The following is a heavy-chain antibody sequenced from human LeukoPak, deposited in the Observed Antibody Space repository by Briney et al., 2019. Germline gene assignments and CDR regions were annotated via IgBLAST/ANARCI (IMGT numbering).Heavy chain of an antibody. CDR2: ISYDGSNK. CDR1: GFTFSSYA. CDR3: ARGDIVVVPAEGEAWYYYYGMDV. D-gene: IGHD2-2*01. Sequence: GRSLRLSCAASGFTFSSYAMHWVRQAPGKGLEWVAVISYDGSNKYYADSVKGRFTISRDNSKNTLYLQMNSLRAEDTAVCYCARGDIVVVPAEGEAWYYYYGMDVWGQGTTVTVSS. J-gene: IGHJ6*02. V-gene: IGHV3-30-3*01.